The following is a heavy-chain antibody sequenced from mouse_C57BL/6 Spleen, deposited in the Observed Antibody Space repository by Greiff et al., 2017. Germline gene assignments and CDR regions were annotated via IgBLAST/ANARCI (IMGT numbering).Heavy chain of an antibody. CDR2: ISSGSSTI. CDR1: GFTFSDYG. D-gene: IGHD1-1*01. J-gene: IGHJ2*01. V-gene: IGHV5-17*01. Sequence: EVKVVESGGGLVKPGGSLKLSCAASGFTFSDYGMHWVRQAPEKGLEWVAYISSGSSTIYYAETVKGRFTISRDNAKNTLFLQMTSLRSEDTAMYYCATLFYYGKDYWGQGTTLTVSS. CDR3: ATLFYYGKDY.